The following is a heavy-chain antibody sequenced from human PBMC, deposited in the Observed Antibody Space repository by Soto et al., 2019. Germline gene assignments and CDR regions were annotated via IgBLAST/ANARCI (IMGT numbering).Heavy chain of an antibody. Sequence: QVQLVESGGGVVQPGRSLRLSCAASGFTFSSYGMHWVRQAPGKGLEWVAVIWYDGSNKYYADSVKGRFTISRDNSKNTLYLQMNSLRAEYTAVYYCARDLYDFWSGYQEFDPWGQGTLVTVSS. J-gene: IGHJ5*02. D-gene: IGHD3-3*01. V-gene: IGHV3-33*01. CDR2: IWYDGSNK. CDR3: ARDLYDFWSGYQEFDP. CDR1: GFTFSSYG.